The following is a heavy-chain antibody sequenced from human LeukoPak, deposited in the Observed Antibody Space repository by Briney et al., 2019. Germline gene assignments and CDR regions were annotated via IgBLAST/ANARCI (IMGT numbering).Heavy chain of an antibody. J-gene: IGHJ6*03. CDR3: ARAHGAGGLGYYYMDV. CDR1: KFTFSSYG. D-gene: IGHD6-19*01. V-gene: IGHV3-30*02. Sequence: PGGSLRLSCAASKFTFSSYGMHWVRQAPGKGLEWVAFIRYDGSNKSYADSVKGRFTISRDNSKNTLFLQMNSLRAEDTAVYYCARAHGAGGLGYYYMDVWGKGTTVTISS. CDR2: IRYDGSNK.